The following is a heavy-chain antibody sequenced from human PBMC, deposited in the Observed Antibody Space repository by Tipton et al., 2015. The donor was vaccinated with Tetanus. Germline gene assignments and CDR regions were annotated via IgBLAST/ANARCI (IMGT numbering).Heavy chain of an antibody. Sequence: TLSLTCTVSGDSMTNYYWSWIRQPPGKGLEWIAYIYYSGRTNYNPSLKSRVTILVDTSKSQFSLQLTSVTAADTAVYYCARLASYSNHLDAWGQGALVTVSS. CDR2: IYYSGRT. J-gene: IGHJ4*02. CDR3: ARLASYSNHLDA. CDR1: GDSMTNYY. D-gene: IGHD4-11*01. V-gene: IGHV4-59*01.